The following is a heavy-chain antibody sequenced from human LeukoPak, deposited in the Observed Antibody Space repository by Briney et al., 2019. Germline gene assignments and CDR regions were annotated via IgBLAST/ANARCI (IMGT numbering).Heavy chain of an antibody. V-gene: IGHV4-59*01. CDR2: IYYSGST. CDR1: GGSISSYY. CDR3: ARVTGYTIEDYFDY. J-gene: IGHJ4*02. D-gene: IGHD3-9*01. Sequence: SETLSLTCTVSGGSISSYYWSWIRQPPGKGLEWIGYIYYSGSTNYNPSLKSRVTISVDTSKNQFSLKLRSVTAADTAVYYCARVTGYTIEDYFDYWGQGTLVTVSS.